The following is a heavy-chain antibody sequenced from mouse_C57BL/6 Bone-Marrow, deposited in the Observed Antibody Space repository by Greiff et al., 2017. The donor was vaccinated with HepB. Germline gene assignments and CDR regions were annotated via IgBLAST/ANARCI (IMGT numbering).Heavy chain of an antibody. CDR2: IRNKANGYTT. D-gene: IGHD2-3*01. CDR3: ARYFRSGYDYAMDY. V-gene: IGHV7-3*01. CDR1: GFTFTDYY. J-gene: IGHJ4*01. Sequence: EVKLMESGGGLVQPGGSLSLSCAASGFTFTDYYMSWVRQPPGKALEWLGFIRNKANGYTTEYSASVKGRFTISRDNSQSILYLQMNALRAEDSATYYCARYFRSGYDYAMDYWGQGTSVTVSS.